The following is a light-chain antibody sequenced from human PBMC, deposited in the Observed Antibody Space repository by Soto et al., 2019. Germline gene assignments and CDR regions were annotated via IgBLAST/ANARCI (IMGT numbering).Light chain of an antibody. J-gene: IGKJ1*01. CDR3: QQRYNWPRT. CDR1: QTLSTY. Sequence: EIVLTQSPATLSLSPGDRATLSCRASQTLSTYVAWYQQKPGRAPRLLIYDASNSATGIPARFSGSGSGADFTLTISSLEPEDFAVYYCQQRYNWPRTFGQGTKVDIK. V-gene: IGKV3-11*01. CDR2: DAS.